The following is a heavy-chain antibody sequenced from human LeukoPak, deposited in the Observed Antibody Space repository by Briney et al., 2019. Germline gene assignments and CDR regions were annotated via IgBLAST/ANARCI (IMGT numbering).Heavy chain of an antibody. D-gene: IGHD3-22*01. V-gene: IGHV4-59*01. J-gene: IGHJ4*02. CDR1: GGSISSYY. CDR2: IYYSGST. CDR3: ARGILRDYYDSSGFYHRGGVGY. Sequence: SETLSLTCTVSGGSISSYYWSWIRQPPGKGLEWIGYIYYSGSTNYNPSLKSRVTISVDTSKNQFSLKLSSVTAADTAVYFCARGILRDYYDSSGFYHRGGVGYWGQGTLVTVSS.